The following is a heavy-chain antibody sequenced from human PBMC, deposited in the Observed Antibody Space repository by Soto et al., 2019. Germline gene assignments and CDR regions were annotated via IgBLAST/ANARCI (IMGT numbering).Heavy chain of an antibody. CDR2: ISYDGSNQ. Sequence: GGSLRLSCAASGFTFRSYGIHWLRQAPGKGLEWVAVISYDGSNQHYGDSVKGRFTISRDNSKNTLYLQMNSLRAGDTALYFCAKPRYVDTDMAPIQYYYDGMDVWGKGTPFTVSS. V-gene: IGHV3-30*18. CDR1: GFTFRSYG. D-gene: IGHD5-18*01. CDR3: AKPRYVDTDMAPIQYYYDGMDV. J-gene: IGHJ6*04.